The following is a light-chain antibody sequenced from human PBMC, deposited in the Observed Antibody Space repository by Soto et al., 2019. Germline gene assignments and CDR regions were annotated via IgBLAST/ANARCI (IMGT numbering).Light chain of an antibody. J-gene: IGLJ3*02. CDR2: END. CDR1: SSNIGINY. CDR3: GTWDNSLSGWV. V-gene: IGLV1-51*02. Sequence: QSAPTQPRSISAAPGQKVTISCSGTSSNIGINYVSWYQQLPGTAPKLLIYENDKRPSGIPDRFSGSKSGTSDTLGITGLQTGDEADYYCGTWDNSLSGWVLGGGTKLTVL.